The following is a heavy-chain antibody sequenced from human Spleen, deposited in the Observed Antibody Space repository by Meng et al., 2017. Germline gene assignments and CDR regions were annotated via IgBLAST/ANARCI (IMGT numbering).Heavy chain of an antibody. J-gene: IGHJ6*02. CDR3: ARGYIVATIGHYYYGMDV. V-gene: IGHV1-69*05. CDR1: GYTFTSYD. Sequence: SVKVSCKASGYTFTSYDINWVRQAPGQGLEWMGGITPMSGTASYAQNFKGRVTITTDESTSTAYMELSSLKSEDTADYYCARGYIVATIGHYYYGMDVWGQGTTVTVSS. D-gene: IGHD5-12*01. CDR2: ITPMSGTA.